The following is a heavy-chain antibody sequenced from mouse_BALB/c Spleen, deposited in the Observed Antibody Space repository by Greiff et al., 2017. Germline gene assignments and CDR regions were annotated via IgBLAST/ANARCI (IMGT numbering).Heavy chain of an antibody. CDR2: IYPGNSDT. Sequence: EVQLQESGTVLARPGASVKMSCKASGYSFTSYWMHWVKQRPGQGLEWIGAIYPGNSDTSYNQKFKGKAKLTAVTSASTAYMELSSLTNEDSAVYYCTRSHYYGSRDDAIDYWGQGTSVTVSS. CDR3: TRSHYYGSRDDAIDY. D-gene: IGHD1-1*01. CDR1: GYSFTSYW. J-gene: IGHJ4*01. V-gene: IGHV1-5*01.